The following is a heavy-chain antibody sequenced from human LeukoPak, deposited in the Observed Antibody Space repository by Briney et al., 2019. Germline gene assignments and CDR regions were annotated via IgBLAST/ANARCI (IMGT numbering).Heavy chain of an antibody. CDR1: GFTFSVYT. CDR3: ARDGLHCSGGSCYSG. Sequence: GGSLRLSCAASGFTFSVYTMTWVRQAPGKGLEWVSSLTSSGSIYYADSVKGRFTISRDNAKNSLYLQMNSLRAEDTAVYYCARDGLHCSGGSCYSGWGQGTLVTVSS. V-gene: IGHV3-69-1*01. D-gene: IGHD2-15*01. J-gene: IGHJ4*02. CDR2: LTSSGSI.